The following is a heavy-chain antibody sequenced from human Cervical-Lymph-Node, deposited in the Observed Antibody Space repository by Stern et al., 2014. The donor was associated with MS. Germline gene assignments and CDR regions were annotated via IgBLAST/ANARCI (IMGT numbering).Heavy chain of an antibody. CDR3: AKGDNLLWLVPSAFDY. Sequence: EVQLVESGGGLVQPGGALRLSCAASGFTFSSYAMSWVRQAPGKGLEWVSAISGSGGSTYYAGSVKGRFTISRDNSKNPLYLQMNSLRAEDTAVYYCAKGDNLLWLVPSAFDYWGQGTLVTVSS. CDR2: ISGSGGST. V-gene: IGHV3-23*04. CDR1: GFTFSSYA. J-gene: IGHJ4*02. D-gene: IGHD6-19*01.